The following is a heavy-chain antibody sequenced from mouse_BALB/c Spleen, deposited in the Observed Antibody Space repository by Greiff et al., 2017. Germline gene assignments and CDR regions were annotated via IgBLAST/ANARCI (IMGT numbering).Heavy chain of an antibody. CDR2: IRSKSNNYAT. V-gene: IGHV10-1*02. CDR3: VRSFPRYYAMDY. J-gene: IGHJ4*01. CDR1: GFTFNTYA. Sequence: EVKVVESGGGLVQPKGSLKLSCAASGFTFNTYAMNWVRQAPGKGLEWVARIRSKSNNYATYYADSVKDRFTISRDDSQSMLYLQMNNLKTKDTAMYYCVRSFPRYYAMDYWGQGTSVTVSS.